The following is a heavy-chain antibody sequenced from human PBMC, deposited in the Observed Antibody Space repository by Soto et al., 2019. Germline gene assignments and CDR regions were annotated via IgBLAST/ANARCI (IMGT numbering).Heavy chain of an antibody. D-gene: IGHD3-10*01. CDR1: GGSISSGGYY. CDR3: ARYGSGSNYYFDY. J-gene: IGHJ4*02. V-gene: IGHV4-31*03. CDR2: IYYSGST. Sequence: PSETLSLTCTVSGGSISSGGYYWSWIRQHPGKGLEWIGYIYYSGSTYYNPSLKSRVTISVDTSKNQFSLKLSSVTAADTAVYYCARYGSGSNYYFDYWGQGTLVTVSS.